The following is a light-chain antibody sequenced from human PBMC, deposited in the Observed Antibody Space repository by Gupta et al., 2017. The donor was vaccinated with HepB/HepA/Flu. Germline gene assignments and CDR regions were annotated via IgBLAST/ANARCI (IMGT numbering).Light chain of an antibody. Sequence: EIVLPQSPANLSLFPGERATLSCRASQSLGSHLVWYQQTPCQAPRLLIFDASKRATGIPARFSGSGSGTDFTLTISRVEAEDLAVYYVQHRSSCPFTCGGWT. J-gene: IGKJ4*01. V-gene: IGKV3-11*01. CDR1: QSLGSH. CDR2: DAS. CDR3: QHRSSCPFT.